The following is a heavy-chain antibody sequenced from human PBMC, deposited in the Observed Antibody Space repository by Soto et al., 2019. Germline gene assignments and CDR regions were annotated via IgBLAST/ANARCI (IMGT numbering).Heavy chain of an antibody. CDR1: GGTFSSET. V-gene: IGHV1-69*13. CDR2: IIPITDTA. Sequence: SVKVSCKASGGTFSSETITWVRQAPGQGLEWMGGIIPITDTANYAQNFQGRVTITADESPSTVYMELSSLRSEDTAVYYCATLVPAPIKLFPRLGWFDPWGQGTLVTVSS. J-gene: IGHJ5*02. D-gene: IGHD2-2*02. CDR3: ATLVPAPIKLFPRLGWFDP.